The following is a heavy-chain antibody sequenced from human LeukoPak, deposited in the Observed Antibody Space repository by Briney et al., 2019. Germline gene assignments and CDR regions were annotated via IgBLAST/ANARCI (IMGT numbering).Heavy chain of an antibody. D-gene: IGHD5-12*01. Sequence: SETLSLTCTVSGGSISSGCYYWSWIRQHPGKGLEWIGYIYYSGSTYYNPSLKSRVTISVDTSKNQFSVKLSSVTAADTAVYYCAREVATDYYGMDVWGQGTTVSVSS. V-gene: IGHV4-31*03. CDR3: AREVATDYYGMDV. CDR1: GGSISSGCYY. J-gene: IGHJ6*02. CDR2: IYYSGST.